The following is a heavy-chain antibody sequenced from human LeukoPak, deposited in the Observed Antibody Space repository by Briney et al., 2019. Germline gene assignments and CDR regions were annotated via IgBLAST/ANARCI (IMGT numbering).Heavy chain of an antibody. J-gene: IGHJ5*02. V-gene: IGHV4-30-4*08. Sequence: SETLSLTCTVSGGSISSSSYYWGWVRQPPGRGGEWNGYIYDSGSTYYNPSRKSGVTISVETSKNQFTLKLSSVTAADTAVYYCAREEMATMNWFDLWGQGPLVTVSS. CDR1: GGSISSSSYY. CDR3: AREEMATMNWFDL. D-gene: IGHD5-24*01. CDR2: IYDSGST.